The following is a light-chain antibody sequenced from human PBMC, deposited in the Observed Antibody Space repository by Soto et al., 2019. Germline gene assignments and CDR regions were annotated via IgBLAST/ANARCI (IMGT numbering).Light chain of an antibody. CDR3: QQYGSSPLT. Sequence: EIVLTQSPGTLSLSPGERATLSCRASQSVNYSFLAWYQQKPGQAPRLLIYGASSRATGIPARFSGSGSGTDFTLTISSLEPEDFAVYYCQQYGSSPLTFGGGTKVEIK. J-gene: IGKJ4*01. CDR1: QSVNYSF. CDR2: GAS. V-gene: IGKV3-20*01.